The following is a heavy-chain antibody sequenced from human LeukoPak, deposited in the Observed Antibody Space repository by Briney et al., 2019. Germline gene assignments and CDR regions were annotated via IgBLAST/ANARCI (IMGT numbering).Heavy chain of an antibody. CDR3: ARPELRPFLYYGSGSYYRY. Sequence: SETLSLTCAVYGGSSSGYYWSWIRQPPGKGLEWIGEINHSGSTNYNPSLKSRVTISVDTSKNQFSLKLSSVPAADTAVYYCARPELRPFLYYGSGSYYRYWGQGTLVTVSS. V-gene: IGHV4-34*01. CDR2: INHSGST. CDR1: GGSSSGYY. D-gene: IGHD3-10*01. J-gene: IGHJ4*02.